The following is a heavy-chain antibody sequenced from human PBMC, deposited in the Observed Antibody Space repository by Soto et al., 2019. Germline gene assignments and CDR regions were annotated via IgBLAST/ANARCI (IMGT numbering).Heavy chain of an antibody. CDR2: ISNTGST. CDR1: GFTVSNNY. D-gene: IGHD2-15*01. CDR3: ANVNVVVVAATFEYEYYFDC. V-gene: IGHV3-53*01. Sequence: TGGSLRLSCVASGFTVSNNYMSRVRQAPGRGLEWVSAISNTGSTYYAGSVKGRSTISRDSSTNTLYLEVNSLRADDPAVYYCANVNVVVVAATFEYEYYFDCWGQGTLVTVSS. J-gene: IGHJ5*01.